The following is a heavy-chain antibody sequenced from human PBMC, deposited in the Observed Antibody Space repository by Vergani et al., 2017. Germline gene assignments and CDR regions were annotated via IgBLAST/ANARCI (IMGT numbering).Heavy chain of an antibody. CDR1: GYTFTSYY. CDR2: INPSGGST. D-gene: IGHD6-13*01. J-gene: IGHJ6*02. Sequence: QVQLVQSGAEVKKPGASVKVSCKASGYTFTSYYIHWVRQAPGQGLEWMGIINPSGGSTSYAQKFQGRVTMTRDTSTSTVYMELSSLRSEDTAVYYCAREEIAAAAPYGMDVWGQGTTVTVSS. V-gene: IGHV1-46*01. CDR3: AREEIAAAAPYGMDV.